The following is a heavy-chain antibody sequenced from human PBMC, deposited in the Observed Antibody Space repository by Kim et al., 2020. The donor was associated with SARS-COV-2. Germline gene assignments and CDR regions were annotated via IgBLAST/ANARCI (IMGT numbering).Heavy chain of an antibody. CDR3: AKDQGLAAAGGDAFDI. CDR1: GFTFSSYG. J-gene: IGHJ3*02. D-gene: IGHD6-13*01. CDR2: ISYDGSNK. Sequence: RGSLRLSCAASGFTFSSYGMHWVRQAPGKGLEWVAVISYDGSNKYYADSVKGRFTISRDNSKYTLYLQMNSLRAEDTAVYYCAKDQGLAAAGGDAFDIWGQGTMVTVSS. V-gene: IGHV3-30*18.